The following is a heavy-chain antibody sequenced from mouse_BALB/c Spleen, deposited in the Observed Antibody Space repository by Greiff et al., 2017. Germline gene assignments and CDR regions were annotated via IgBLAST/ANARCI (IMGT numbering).Heavy chain of an antibody. CDR3: ASDRGYDAMDY. J-gene: IGHJ4*01. Sequence: VQLKESGPGLVKPSQSLSLTCSVTGYSITSGYYWNWIRQFPGNKLEWMGYISYDGSNNYNPSLKNRISITRDTSKNQFFLKLNSVTTEDTATYYCASDRGYDAMDYWGQGTSVTVSS. CDR1: GYSITSGYY. CDR2: ISYDGSN. V-gene: IGHV3-6*02.